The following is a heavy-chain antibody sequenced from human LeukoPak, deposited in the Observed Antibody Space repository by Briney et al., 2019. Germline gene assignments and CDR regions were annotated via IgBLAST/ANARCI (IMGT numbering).Heavy chain of an antibody. Sequence: PGGSHRLSCAASGFTFSSYSMNWVRQAPGKGLEWVSYISSSSGTIYYADPVKGRFPISRDNAKNSLYVQMNSLRAEDTAVYYCARDHHRRLYDSQARDTFDIWGQGTMVTVSS. CDR2: ISSSSGTI. V-gene: IGHV3-48*01. J-gene: IGHJ3*02. D-gene: IGHD3-22*01. CDR1: GFTFSSYS. CDR3: ARDHHRRLYDSQARDTFDI.